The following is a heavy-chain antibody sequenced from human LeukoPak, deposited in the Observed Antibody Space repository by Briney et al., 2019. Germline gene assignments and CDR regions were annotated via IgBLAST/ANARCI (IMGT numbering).Heavy chain of an antibody. J-gene: IGHJ4*02. V-gene: IGHV4-59*01. CDR2: IHNRGTS. CDR3: ALWRGYGGYFDY. Sequence: SETLSLTCTVSGASIRTSYWSWIRQPPGKGLEWLGPIHNRGTSNYKSSLKGRLTISGDTSKNQFSLKLNSVTAADTAVYYCALWRGYGGYFDYWGQGSLVTVSS. D-gene: IGHD4-23*01. CDR1: GASIRTSY.